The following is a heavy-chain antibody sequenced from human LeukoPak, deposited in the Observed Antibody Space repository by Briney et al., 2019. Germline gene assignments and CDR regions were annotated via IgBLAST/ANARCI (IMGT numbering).Heavy chain of an antibody. CDR3: ARPASTVALDY. CDR2: IYVTGN. V-gene: IGHV4-4*09. Sequence: SETLSLTCTVSGGSIGTYYWSWVRQSPGKGLEWIGYIYVTGNRYNPYLQSRVTISVDTSKNQFSLKLSSVTAADTAVYYCARPASTVALDYWGQGTLVTVSS. CDR1: GGSIGTYY. J-gene: IGHJ4*02. D-gene: IGHD4-23*01.